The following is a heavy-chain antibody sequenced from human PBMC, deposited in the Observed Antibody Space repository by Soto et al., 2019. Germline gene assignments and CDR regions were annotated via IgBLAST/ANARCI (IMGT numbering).Heavy chain of an antibody. D-gene: IGHD3-9*01. Sequence: SETLSLTCAVSGGSINNGGYSWSWLRQPPGKGLEWIGYISHGGNTYHNPSLRSRVIMSIDKSKNHFSLGLKSVTAADTATYYCARTSYDILTGRLDAFDIWGQGTMVTISS. CDR1: GGSINNGGYS. CDR3: ARTSYDILTGRLDAFDI. J-gene: IGHJ3*02. CDR2: ISHGGNT. V-gene: IGHV4-30-2*01.